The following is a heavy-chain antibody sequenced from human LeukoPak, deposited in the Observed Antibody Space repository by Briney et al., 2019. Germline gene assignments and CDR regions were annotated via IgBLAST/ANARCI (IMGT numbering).Heavy chain of an antibody. CDR2: INAGNGNT. Sequence: ASVKVSCKASGYTFTSYAIHWVRQAPRQRLEWMGWINAGNGNTEYSQKFQGRVTITRDTSASTAYMELSSLRSEDTAVYYCARAEVDILATPLGPIDYWGQGTQVTVSS. D-gene: IGHD5-12*01. CDR3: ARAEVDILATPLGPIDY. J-gene: IGHJ4*02. V-gene: IGHV1-3*01. CDR1: GYTFTSYA.